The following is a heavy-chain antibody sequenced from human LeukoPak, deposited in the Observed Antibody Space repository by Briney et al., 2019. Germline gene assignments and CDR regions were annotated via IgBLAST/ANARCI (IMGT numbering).Heavy chain of an antibody. Sequence: GGSVRLSCGASGFTFSNNWISWVRQAPGKGLEWVTNISQDGSGKNYADSVEGRFTISRDNAKNSLYLQMNSLRAEDTAVYYCVRTTRDSYGFDYWGQGTLVTVSS. J-gene: IGHJ4*02. D-gene: IGHD5-18*01. CDR1: GFTFSNNW. CDR2: ISQDGSGK. CDR3: VRTTRDSYGFDY. V-gene: IGHV3-7*03.